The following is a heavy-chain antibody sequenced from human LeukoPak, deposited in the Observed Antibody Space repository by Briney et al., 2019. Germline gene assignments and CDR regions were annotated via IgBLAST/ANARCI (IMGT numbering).Heavy chain of an antibody. CDR3: ARGRDGYNYNY. CDR1: GGSISSYY. J-gene: IGHJ4*02. CDR2: IYYSGST. V-gene: IGHV4-59*01. Sequence: PSETLSLTCTVSGGSISSYYWSWIRQPPGKGLEWIGYIYYSGSTNYTPSLKSRVTISVDTSKNQFSLKLSSVTAADTAVYYCARGRDGYNYNYWGQGTLVTVSS. D-gene: IGHD5-24*01.